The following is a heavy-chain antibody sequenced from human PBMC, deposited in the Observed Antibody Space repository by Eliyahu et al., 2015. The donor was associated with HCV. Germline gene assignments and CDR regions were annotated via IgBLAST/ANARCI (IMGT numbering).Heavy chain of an antibody. CDR2: ISGSGGST. CDR3: AKEWTDYVLNY. J-gene: IGHJ4*02. CDR1: GFTFSSYA. D-gene: IGHD4-17*01. Sequence: EVQLLESGGGLVQPGGSLSLSXAAXGFTFSSYAMXWVRQAPGKGLEWVSAISGSGGSTYYADSVKGRFTISRDNSKNTLYLQMNSLRAEDTAVYYCAKEWTDYVLNYWGQGTLVTVSS. V-gene: IGHV3-23*01.